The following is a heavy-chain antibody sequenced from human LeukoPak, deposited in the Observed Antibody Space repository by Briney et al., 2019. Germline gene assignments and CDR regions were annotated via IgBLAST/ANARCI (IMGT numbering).Heavy chain of an antibody. J-gene: IGHJ5*02. V-gene: IGHV3-74*01. CDR2: INSDGSST. Sequence: GSLRLSCAASGFTFSSFWMHWVRQAPGKGLAWVSRINSDGSSTNYADSVKGRFTISRDNAKNTLYLQMNSLRAEDTSVYYCVRARGSCSSTSCYNWFDPWGQGTLVTVSS. D-gene: IGHD2-2*01. CDR1: GFTFSSFW. CDR3: VRARGSCSSTSCYNWFDP.